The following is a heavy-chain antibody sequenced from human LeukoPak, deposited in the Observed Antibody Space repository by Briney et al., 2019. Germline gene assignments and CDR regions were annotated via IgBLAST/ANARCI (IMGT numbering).Heavy chain of an antibody. Sequence: GGSLRLSCAASGFTFSSYWMNWVRQAPGKGLVWVSRIASDGSSTTYADSVKGRFSISRDNAKNTLYLQMNSLRGEDTAVYYCARRIAVSTSVFDYWGQETLVTVSS. CDR3: ARRIAVSTSVFDY. CDR1: GFTFSSYW. D-gene: IGHD2-2*01. V-gene: IGHV3-74*01. CDR2: IASDGSST. J-gene: IGHJ4*02.